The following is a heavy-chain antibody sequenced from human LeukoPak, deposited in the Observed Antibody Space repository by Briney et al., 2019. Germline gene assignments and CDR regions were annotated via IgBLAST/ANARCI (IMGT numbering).Heavy chain of an antibody. Sequence: SVKVSCKASGGTFSSYAISWVRQAPGQGLEWMGRIIPIFGIANYAQKFQGRVTITADESTSTAYMELSSLRSEDTAVYYCARDGRLVNWFDPWGQGTLVTVSS. CDR1: GGTFSSYA. D-gene: IGHD6-19*01. J-gene: IGHJ5*02. CDR3: ARDGRLVNWFDP. V-gene: IGHV1-69*13. CDR2: IIPIFGIA.